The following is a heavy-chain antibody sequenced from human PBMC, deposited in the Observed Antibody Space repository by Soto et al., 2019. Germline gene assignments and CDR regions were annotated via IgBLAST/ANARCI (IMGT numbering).Heavy chain of an antibody. V-gene: IGHV4-39*01. CDR3: ARPPLPAAILGVGYYFDY. CDR2: IYYSGST. D-gene: IGHD2-2*02. Sequence: QLQLQESGPGLVKPSETLSLTCTVSGGSISSSSYYWGWIRQPPGKGLEWIGSIYYSGSTYHNPSLKSRVTISVDTSKNQFSLKLSSVTAADTAVYYCARPPLPAAILGVGYYFDYWGQGTLVTVSS. CDR1: GGSISSSSYY. J-gene: IGHJ4*02.